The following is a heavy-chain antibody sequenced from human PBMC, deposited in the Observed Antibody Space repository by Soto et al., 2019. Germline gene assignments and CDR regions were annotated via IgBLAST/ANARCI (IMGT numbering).Heavy chain of an antibody. J-gene: IGHJ6*02. D-gene: IGHD3-10*01. V-gene: IGHV3-21*01. Sequence: EVQLVESGGGLVKPGGSLRLSCAASGFTFSSYSMNWVRQAPGKGLEWVSSISSSSSYIYYADSVKGRFTISRDNAKNSLYLQMNSLRAEDTAVYYCARDLSPTGVNMDVWGQGTTVTVSS. CDR3: ARDLSPTGVNMDV. CDR1: GFTFSSYS. CDR2: ISSSSSYI.